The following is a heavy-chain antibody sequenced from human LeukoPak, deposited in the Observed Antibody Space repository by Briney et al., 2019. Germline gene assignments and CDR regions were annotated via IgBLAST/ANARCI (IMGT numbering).Heavy chain of an antibody. J-gene: IGHJ4*02. CDR1: GGSISSYY. CDR2: IYYSGST. Sequence: SETLSLTCTVSGGSISSYYWSWIRQPPGKGLEWIGYIYYSGSTNYNPSLKSRVTISVDTFKNQFSLKLSSVTAADTAVYYCARVGITARPNFDYWGQGTLVTVSS. D-gene: IGHD6-6*01. CDR3: ARVGITARPNFDY. V-gene: IGHV4-59*01.